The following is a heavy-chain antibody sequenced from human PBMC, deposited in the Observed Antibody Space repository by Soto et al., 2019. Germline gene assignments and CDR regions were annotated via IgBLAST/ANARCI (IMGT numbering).Heavy chain of an antibody. D-gene: IGHD2-21*02. Sequence: QVQLQESGPGLVKPSQTLSLTCTVSGGSISSGGYYWSWIRQHQGKGLEWIGYIYYSGSTYYNPSLKSRVTIAVDTSKNQFYLKLSSVTAADTAVYYCARVCGGDCHYGMDVWGQGTTVTVSS. CDR2: IYYSGST. V-gene: IGHV4-31*03. J-gene: IGHJ6*02. CDR1: GGSISSGGYY. CDR3: ARVCGGDCHYGMDV.